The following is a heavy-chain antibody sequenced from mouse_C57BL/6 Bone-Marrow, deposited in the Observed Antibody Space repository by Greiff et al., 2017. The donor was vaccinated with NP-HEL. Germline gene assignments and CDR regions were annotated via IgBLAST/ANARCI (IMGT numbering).Heavy chain of an antibody. Sequence: EVQLVESGGGLVKPGGSLKLSCAASGFTFSDYGMHWVRQAPEKGLEWVAYISSGSSTIYYADTVKGRFTISRDNAKNTLFLQMTSLRSEDTAMYYCARGDYDVDYYFDYWGQGTTLTVSS. CDR2: ISSGSSTI. J-gene: IGHJ2*01. D-gene: IGHD2-4*01. CDR3: ARGDYDVDYYFDY. CDR1: GFTFSDYG. V-gene: IGHV5-17*01.